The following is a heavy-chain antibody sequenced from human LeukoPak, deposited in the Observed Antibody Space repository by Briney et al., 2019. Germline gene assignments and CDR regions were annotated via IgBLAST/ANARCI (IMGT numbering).Heavy chain of an antibody. V-gene: IGHV3-30*02. J-gene: IGHJ3*02. Sequence: GGSLRLSCAASGFTFSSYGMHWVRKAPGKGLEWVAFIRYDGSNKYYADSVKGRFTISRDNSKNTLYLQMNSLRAEDTAVYYCAKDRATSGPYDAFDIWGQGTMVTVSS. D-gene: IGHD2-15*01. CDR3: AKDRATSGPYDAFDI. CDR2: IRYDGSNK. CDR1: GFTFSSYG.